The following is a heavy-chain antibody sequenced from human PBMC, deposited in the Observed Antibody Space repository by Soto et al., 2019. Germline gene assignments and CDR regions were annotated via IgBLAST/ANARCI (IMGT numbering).Heavy chain of an antibody. D-gene: IGHD3-9*01. Sequence: SVPTLVNPTQTLTLTCSFSGFSLNTGGVAVGWIRRPPGKALEWLALIYWNDTKQYSPSLKTRLTVTKDTSKNQVVLTVTKLSPVDTGTYYCAHKLRYLDPMDVWGQGTTVTVSS. J-gene: IGHJ6*02. V-gene: IGHV2-5*01. CDR2: IYWNDTK. CDR3: AHKLRYLDPMDV. CDR1: GFSLNTGGVA.